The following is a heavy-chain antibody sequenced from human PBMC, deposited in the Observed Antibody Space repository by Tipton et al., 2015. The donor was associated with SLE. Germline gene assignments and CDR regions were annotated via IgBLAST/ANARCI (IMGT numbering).Heavy chain of an antibody. D-gene: IGHD6-19*01. J-gene: IGHJ5*02. Sequence: RSLRLSCAASGFTFSSYAMHWVRQAPGKGLEWVALISFDGTNKYYADSVKGRFTISRDNSKNTLYLQMNSLRAEDTAVYYCARVQTEWLVGGWFDPWGQGTLVTVSS. CDR3: ARVQTEWLVGGWFDP. CDR2: ISFDGTNK. V-gene: IGHV3-30-3*01. CDR1: GFTFSSYA.